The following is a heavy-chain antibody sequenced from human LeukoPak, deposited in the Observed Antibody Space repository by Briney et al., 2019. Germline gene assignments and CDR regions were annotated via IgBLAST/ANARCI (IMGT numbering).Heavy chain of an antibody. Sequence: GGSLRLSCAASGFTVSTIYMSWVRQAPGKGLEWVSVVYSGGSTYYADSVKGRFTISRDNAKNSLYLQMNSLRAEDTGIYYCARLRGGYNLYWGQGTLVTVSS. CDR1: GFTVSTIY. J-gene: IGHJ4*02. CDR3: ARLRGGYNLY. V-gene: IGHV3-66*04. D-gene: IGHD5-24*01. CDR2: VYSGGST.